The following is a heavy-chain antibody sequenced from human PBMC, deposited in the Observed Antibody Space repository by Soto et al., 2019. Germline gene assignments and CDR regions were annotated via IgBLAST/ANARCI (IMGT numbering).Heavy chain of an antibody. V-gene: IGHV1-69*12. CDR2: IIPIFGTA. Sequence: QVQLVQSGAEVKKPGSSVKVSCKASGGTFSSYAISWVRQAPGQGLEWMGGIIPIFGTANYAQKFQGRVTITAEETTSTAYMELSSLRSEDTAVYYCPRENSGYDLPFDYWGQGTLVTVSS. CDR1: GGTFSSYA. CDR3: PRENSGYDLPFDY. J-gene: IGHJ4*02. D-gene: IGHD5-12*01.